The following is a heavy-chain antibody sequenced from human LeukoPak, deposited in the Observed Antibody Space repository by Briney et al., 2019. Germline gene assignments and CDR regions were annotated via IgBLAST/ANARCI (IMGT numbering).Heavy chain of an antibody. V-gene: IGHV4-39*06. D-gene: IGHD3-22*01. CDR3: ARVTQYDTGGYSRNYYYMDV. CDR2: IYYSGSV. Sequence: SETLSLTCPVSDGSISGTNYYWGWFRQPPGKGPEWIGGIYYSGSVYYNPYLKRRATISVDTSKNQFPLKLSSVTAADTAVYFCARVTQYDTGGYSRNYYYMDVWGKGTTVTVSS. CDR1: DGSISGTNYY. J-gene: IGHJ6*03.